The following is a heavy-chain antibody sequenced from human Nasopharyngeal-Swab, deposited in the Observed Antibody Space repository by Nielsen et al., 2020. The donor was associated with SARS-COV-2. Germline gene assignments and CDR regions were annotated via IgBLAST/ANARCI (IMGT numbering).Heavy chain of an antibody. CDR1: GFTFSDYY. CDR2: ISNSGSTI. V-gene: IGHV3-11*04. Sequence: GESLKISCAASGFTFSDYYMSWIRQAPGKGLEWVSYISNSGSTIYYADSVKGRFTISRDNAKNSLYLQMNSLRAEDTAVYYCASGYYDSSGYVRHWGQGTLVTVSS. D-gene: IGHD3-22*01. CDR3: ASGYYDSSGYVRH. J-gene: IGHJ1*01.